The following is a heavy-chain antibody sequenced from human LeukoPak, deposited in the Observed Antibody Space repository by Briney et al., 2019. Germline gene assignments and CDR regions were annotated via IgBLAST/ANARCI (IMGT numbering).Heavy chain of an antibody. CDR3: ARDRGGYNWYFDL. J-gene: IGHJ2*01. Sequence: SETLSLTCTVSGGSISSNYWNWIRQPAGKGLEWIGRMYPSGGTNYNPSLNSRVTMSVDTSKNQFSLKLSSVTAADSAVYYCARDRGGYNWYFDLWGRGTLVTVSS. D-gene: IGHD5-12*01. CDR1: GGSISSNY. V-gene: IGHV4-4*07. CDR2: MYPSGGT.